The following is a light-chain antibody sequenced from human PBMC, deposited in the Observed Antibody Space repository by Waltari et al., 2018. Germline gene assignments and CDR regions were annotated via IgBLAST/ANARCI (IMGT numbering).Light chain of an antibody. CDR1: NIDAKS. J-gene: IGLJ2*01. Sequence: SYVLTQPHSVSVAPGQTARITCGGDNIDAKSVHWYQQKPGQAPVVGVFDDSDRPSGIPERFSGANSGNTATLTISRVEGGDEADYFCQVWDSSGDLLVIFGGGTKLTVL. V-gene: IGLV3-21*02. CDR3: QVWDSSGDLLVI. CDR2: DDS.